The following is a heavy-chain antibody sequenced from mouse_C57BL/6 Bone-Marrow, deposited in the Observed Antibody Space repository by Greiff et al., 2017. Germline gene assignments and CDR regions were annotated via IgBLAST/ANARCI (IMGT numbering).Heavy chain of an antibody. CDR2: MHPNGGSP. V-gene: IGHV1-64*01. D-gene: IGHD2-4*01. CDR1: GYTFTNYW. J-gene: IGHJ4*01. CDR3: ARSYDYDDYTMDY. Sequence: QVQLKQPGAELVKPGASVKLSCKASGYTFTNYWMHWVKQRPGQGLEWIGMMHPNGGSPDYNEKFKSEATLSVDKSSRTAYMELSSLTSEDSAVYYCARSYDYDDYTMDYWSQGTSVTVSS.